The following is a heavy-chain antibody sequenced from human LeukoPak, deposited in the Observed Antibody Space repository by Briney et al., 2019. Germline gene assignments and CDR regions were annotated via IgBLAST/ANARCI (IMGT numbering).Heavy chain of an antibody. D-gene: IGHD3-3*01. CDR3: AKANSITIFGVISPVDY. CDR1: GFTLSSYE. J-gene: IGHJ4*02. CDR2: ISDSGDNT. V-gene: IGHV3-23*01. Sequence: GGSLRLSCTASGFTLSSYEMSWIRQAPGKGLEWVSSISDSGDNTYYADSVKGRFTISRDNSKNTLYLQMNSLRAEDTAVYYCAKANSITIFGVISPVDYWGQGTLVTVSS.